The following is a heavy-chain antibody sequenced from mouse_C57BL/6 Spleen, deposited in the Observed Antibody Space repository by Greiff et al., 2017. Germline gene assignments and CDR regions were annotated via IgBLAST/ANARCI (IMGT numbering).Heavy chain of an antibody. CDR2: IDPATGGT. CDR1: GYTFTDYE. Sequence: QVQLQQSGAELVRPGASVTLSCKASGYTFTDYEMHWVKQTPVHGLEWIGAIDPATGGTAYNQKFKGKAILTADKSSSTAYMELRSLTSEDSAVYYCTRRTGDYPWFAYWGQGTLVTVSA. J-gene: IGHJ3*01. D-gene: IGHD2-4*01. CDR3: TRRTGDYPWFAY. V-gene: IGHV1-15*01.